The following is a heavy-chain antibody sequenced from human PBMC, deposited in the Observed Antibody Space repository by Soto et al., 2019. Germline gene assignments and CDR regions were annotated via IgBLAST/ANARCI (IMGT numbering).Heavy chain of an antibody. J-gene: IGHJ4*02. CDR2: ISGSGTNT. V-gene: IGHV3-23*01. CDR1: GFTFSNYV. CDR3: AKAANKAPSFDY. Sequence: EVQVLDSGGGSVQPGGSLRLSCVASGFTFSNYVMNWVRQAPGKGLEGVSSISGSGTNTYYADYVKGRFTISRDNSKNTLFLQMDSLRAEDTALYFCAKAANKAPSFDYWGQGTLVSVSS.